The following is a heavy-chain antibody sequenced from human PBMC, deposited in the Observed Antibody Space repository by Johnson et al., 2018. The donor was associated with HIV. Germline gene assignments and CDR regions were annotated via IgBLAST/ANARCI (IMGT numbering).Heavy chain of an antibody. CDR1: GFTFSSYA. CDR2: ISGSGGST. D-gene: IGHD6-13*01. Sequence: EVQLVESGGGLVQPGGSLRLSCAASGFTFSSYAMSWVRQAPGKGLEWVSAISGSGGSTYYADSVKGRFTISRDNSKNTLYLQMNSLRAEDTAVYYCTTDPHRVSSWWGGDAFDIWGQGTIVTVSS. V-gene: IGHV3-23*04. CDR3: TTDPHRVSSWWGGDAFDI. J-gene: IGHJ3*02.